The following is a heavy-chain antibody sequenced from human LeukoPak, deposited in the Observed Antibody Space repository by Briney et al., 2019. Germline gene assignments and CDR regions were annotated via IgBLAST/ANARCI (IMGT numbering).Heavy chain of an antibody. Sequence: SETLSLTCAVSGGSISSGGYSWSCIRQPPGKGLEWIGYIYHSGSTYYNPSLKSRVTISVDRSKNQSSLKLSSVTAADTAVYYCASSKEKYDSSGFNAFDIWGQGTMVTVSS. V-gene: IGHV4-30-2*01. CDR1: GGSISSGGYS. CDR2: IYHSGST. D-gene: IGHD3-22*01. CDR3: ASSKEKYDSSGFNAFDI. J-gene: IGHJ3*02.